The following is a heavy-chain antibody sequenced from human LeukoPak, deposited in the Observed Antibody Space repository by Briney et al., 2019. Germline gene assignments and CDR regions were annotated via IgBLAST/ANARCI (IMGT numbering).Heavy chain of an antibody. CDR2: MNPNSGNT. Sequence: ASVKVSCKASGYTFTSYDINWVRQATGQGLEWMGWMNPNSGNTGYAQKFQGRVTMTRNTSISTAYMELSSLRSEDTAVYYCANIGVVVDTDAFDIWGQGTMVTVSS. D-gene: IGHD3-22*01. V-gene: IGHV1-8*01. CDR1: GYTFTSYD. J-gene: IGHJ3*02. CDR3: ANIGVVVDTDAFDI.